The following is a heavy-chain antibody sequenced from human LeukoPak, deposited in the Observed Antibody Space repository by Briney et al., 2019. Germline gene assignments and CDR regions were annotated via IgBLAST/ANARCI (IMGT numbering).Heavy chain of an antibody. CDR2: IYSGGST. CDR3: ATTETHTTLDY. CDR1: GFIVSNNY. V-gene: IGHV3-53*01. Sequence: GGSLRLSCAASGFIVSNNYMSWVRQAPGKGLEWVSVIYSGGSTYYADSVKGRFTISGDNSKNMVYLQMNSLRAEDTAVYFCATTETHTTLDYWGQGTLVTVSS. J-gene: IGHJ4*02. D-gene: IGHD1-1*01.